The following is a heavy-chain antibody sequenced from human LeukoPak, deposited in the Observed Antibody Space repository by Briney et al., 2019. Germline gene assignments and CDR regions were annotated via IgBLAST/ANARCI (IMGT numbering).Heavy chain of an antibody. CDR1: GYTFTSYY. Sequence: GASVKVSCKASGYTFTSYYMHWVRQAPGQGLEWMGWINPNSGGTNYAQKFQGRVTMTRDTSISTAYMELSRLRSDDTAVYYCARDLWGPYYYDSSGYQETDYWGQGTLVTVSS. D-gene: IGHD3-22*01. V-gene: IGHV1-2*02. J-gene: IGHJ4*02. CDR2: INPNSGGT. CDR3: ARDLWGPYYYDSSGYQETDY.